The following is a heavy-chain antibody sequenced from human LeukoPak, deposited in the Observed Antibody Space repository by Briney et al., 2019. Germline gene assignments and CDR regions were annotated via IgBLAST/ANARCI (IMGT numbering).Heavy chain of an antibody. D-gene: IGHD3-10*01. V-gene: IGHV4-39*07. CDR1: GGSISSSSYY. Sequence: SETLSLTCAVSGGSISSSSYYWGWIRQPPGKGLEWIGSIYYSGSTYYNPSLKSRVTISVDTSKNQFSLKLSSVTAADTAVYYCARGELDFDPWGQGTLVTVSS. J-gene: IGHJ5*02. CDR2: IYYSGST. CDR3: ARGELDFDP.